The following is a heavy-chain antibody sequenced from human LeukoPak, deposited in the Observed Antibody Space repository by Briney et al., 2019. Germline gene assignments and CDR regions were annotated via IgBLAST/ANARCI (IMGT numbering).Heavy chain of an antibody. CDR3: ARMGKSRDGYNRYYFDY. CDR1: GFTFSSYG. V-gene: IGHV3-30*03. CDR2: ISYDGSTK. J-gene: IGHJ4*02. Sequence: GRSLRLSCAASGFTFSSYGMHWVRQAPGKGLDWVAIISYDGSTKFYGDSVKGRFTISRDNSKNTLYLQMNSLRPEDTAVYYCARMGKSRDGYNRYYFDYWGQGTLVTVSS. D-gene: IGHD5-24*01.